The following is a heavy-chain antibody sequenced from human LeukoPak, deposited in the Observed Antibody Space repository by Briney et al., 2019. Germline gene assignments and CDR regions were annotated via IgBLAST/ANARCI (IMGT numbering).Heavy chain of an antibody. J-gene: IGHJ4*02. D-gene: IGHD3-22*01. CDR2: AYDDGSNQ. V-gene: IGHV3-33*08. CDR1: GFIFTNYA. CDR3: ATGSGYYYDH. Sequence: GGSLRLSCATSGFIFTNYAMNWVRQAPGKGLEWVAVAYDDGSNQYYADSVKGRFTISKDISKNTLYVQMNSLRAEDTAVYYCATGSGYYYDHWGQGTLVTVSS.